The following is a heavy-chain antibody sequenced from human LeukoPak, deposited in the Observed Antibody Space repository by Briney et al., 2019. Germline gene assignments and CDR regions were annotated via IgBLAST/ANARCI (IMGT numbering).Heavy chain of an antibody. D-gene: IGHD3-3*01. CDR1: GFTFSSYR. V-gene: IGHV3-7*01. J-gene: IGHJ4*02. CDR3: ARDLPNEEIFAVVPLFDY. CDR2: IKHDGSEQ. Sequence: GGSLRLSCAASGFTFSSYRMGWVRQAPGKGLEWVANIKHDGSEQYYVDSVKGRFTISRDNARNSLYLQMNGLRAEDTAVYYCARDLPNEEIFAVVPLFDYWGQGTLVTVSS.